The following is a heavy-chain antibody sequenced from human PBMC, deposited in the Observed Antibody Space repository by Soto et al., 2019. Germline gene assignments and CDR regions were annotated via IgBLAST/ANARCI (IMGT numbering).Heavy chain of an antibody. V-gene: IGHV4-30-2*06. J-gene: IGHJ4*02. CDR1: GVSINTGGYS. CDR3: ARGDYNDYFDF. Sequence: QVQLQESGPGLVKPSQTLSLTCAVSGVSINTGGYSWNWIRQSPGKALEWMGHIYQSGSTYYKTSLKGRITISVDMSNNDFSLEVTSVTPADTDVYFCARGDYNDYFDFWGQGALVTVSS. CDR2: IYQSGST. D-gene: IGHD4-4*01.